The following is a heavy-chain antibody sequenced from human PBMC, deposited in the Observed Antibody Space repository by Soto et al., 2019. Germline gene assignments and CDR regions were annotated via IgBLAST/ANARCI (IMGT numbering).Heavy chain of an antibody. Sequence: EEQLVQSGGGLVQPGGSLRLSCAASGFSFSSYDLFWVRQAPGKGLEYVSAVSRNGINTYYANSLKGRFTIARANSKNITYLQMGTLRAEDMAVYYCAITYYDFDVWGKGTTVIVSS. V-gene: IGHV3-64*01. J-gene: IGHJ6*04. D-gene: IGHD3-3*01. CDR2: VSRNGINT. CDR1: GFSFSSYD. CDR3: AITYYDFDV.